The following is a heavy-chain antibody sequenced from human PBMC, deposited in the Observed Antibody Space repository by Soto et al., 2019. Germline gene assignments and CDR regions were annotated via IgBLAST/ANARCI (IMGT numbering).Heavy chain of an antibody. V-gene: IGHV3-30*18. CDR1: GFTFSSYG. CDR2: ISYDGSNK. Sequence: PGGSLRLSCAASGFTFSSYGMHWVRQAPGKGLEVVAVISYDGSNKYYADSVKGRFTISRDNSKNTLYLQMNSLRAEDTAVYYCAKGYNWNDYWGQGTLVTVSS. D-gene: IGHD1-1*01. J-gene: IGHJ4*02. CDR3: AKGYNWNDY.